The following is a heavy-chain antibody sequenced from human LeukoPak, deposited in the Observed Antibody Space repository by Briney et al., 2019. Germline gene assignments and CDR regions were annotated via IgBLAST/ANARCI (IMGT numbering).Heavy chain of an antibody. CDR3: AKEWFGY. D-gene: IGHD3-10*01. CDR1: GFIFSSYG. V-gene: IGHV3-30*18. J-gene: IGHJ4*02. CDR2: ISYDGSNK. Sequence: PGGSLRLSCAASGFIFSSYGMHWVRQAPGKGLEWVAVISYDGSNKYYAGSVKGRFTISRDNSKNTLYLQMNSLRAEDTAVYYCAKEWFGYWGQGTLVTVSS.